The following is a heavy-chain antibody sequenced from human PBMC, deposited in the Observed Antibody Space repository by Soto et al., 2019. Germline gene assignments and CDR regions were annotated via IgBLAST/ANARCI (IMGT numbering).Heavy chain of an antibody. D-gene: IGHD4-17*01. Sequence: SETLSLTCTASGASINSYYWSWIRQPPGKGLEWIGYIYYSGSTKYNPSLKRRVSISVDTSKNQFSLKLSSVTAADTAGYYCARVGTPTDYAGYWGHGTLVTVS. CDR3: ARVGTPTDYAGY. CDR2: IYYSGST. V-gene: IGHV4-59*01. CDR1: GASINSYY. J-gene: IGHJ4*01.